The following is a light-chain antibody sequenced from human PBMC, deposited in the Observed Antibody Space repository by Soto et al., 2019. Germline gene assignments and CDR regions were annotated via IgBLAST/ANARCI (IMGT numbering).Light chain of an antibody. CDR1: RSVGIN. CDR3: QQSNNWPPGRLT. Sequence: EIVMTQSPATLSVSPGERATLSCRASRSVGINLVWYQQKPGQAPRFLIYAASTRATGIPARFSGSGSGTEFTLTISSLQSEDFAVYYCQQSNNWPPGRLTFGGGTKVDIK. J-gene: IGKJ4*01. CDR2: AAS. V-gene: IGKV3-15*01.